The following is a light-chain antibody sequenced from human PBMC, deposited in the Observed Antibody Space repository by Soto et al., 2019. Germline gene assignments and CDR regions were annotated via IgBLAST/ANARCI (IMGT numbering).Light chain of an antibody. V-gene: IGKV3-20*01. Sequence: IVLKHSPCTLSVFTGERATLSCMASQSIDSISLAWYQHKPGQAPRLLIYGASSRSTAIPDRFSGSGSGTDFTLTISRLEPEDFAVYYCQHYDSSLSTFGGGTNV. CDR1: QSIDSIS. CDR2: GAS. CDR3: QHYDSSLST. J-gene: IGKJ4*01.